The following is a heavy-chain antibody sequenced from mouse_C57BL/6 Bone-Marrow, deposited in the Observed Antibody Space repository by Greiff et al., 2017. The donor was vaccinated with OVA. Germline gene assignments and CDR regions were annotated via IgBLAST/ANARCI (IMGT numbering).Heavy chain of an antibody. CDR3: ARDYGGYFDV. J-gene: IGHJ1*03. CDR2: ISYDGSN. V-gene: IGHV3-6*01. D-gene: IGHD1-1*01. Sequence: ESGPGLVKPSQSLSLTCSVTGYSITSGYYWNWIRQFPGNKLEWMGYISYDGSNNYNPSLKNRISITRDTSKNQFFLKLNSVTTEDTATYYCARDYGGYFDVGGTGTTVTVSS. CDR1: GYSITSGYY.